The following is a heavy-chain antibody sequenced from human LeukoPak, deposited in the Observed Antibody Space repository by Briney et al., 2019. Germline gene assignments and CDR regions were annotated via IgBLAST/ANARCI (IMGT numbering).Heavy chain of an antibody. Sequence: GGSLRLSCAASGFTFSSYAMSWVRQAPGKGLEWVSTISGSGGNTYYADSAKGRFTISRDNSKSTLYLQMNSLRAEDTAIYYCAKDSREASGWYSWYYWGQGTLVTVSS. CDR2: ISGSGGNT. D-gene: IGHD6-19*01. CDR3: AKDSREASGWYSWYY. CDR1: GFTFSSYA. V-gene: IGHV3-23*01. J-gene: IGHJ4*02.